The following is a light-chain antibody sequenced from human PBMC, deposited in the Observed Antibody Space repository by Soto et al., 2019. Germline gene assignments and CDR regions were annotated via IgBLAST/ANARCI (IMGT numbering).Light chain of an antibody. Sequence: DIQMTQSPSSLSASVGDRVTITCRASQSISTFLNWYQHKPGKAPKHLIYGASNLQSGVPSRFSGSGSGTDFTLTISSLQPEDFATYYCQQSYNTLSITFGQGTRLEIK. CDR1: QSISTF. CDR2: GAS. J-gene: IGKJ5*01. V-gene: IGKV1-39*01. CDR3: QQSYNTLSIT.